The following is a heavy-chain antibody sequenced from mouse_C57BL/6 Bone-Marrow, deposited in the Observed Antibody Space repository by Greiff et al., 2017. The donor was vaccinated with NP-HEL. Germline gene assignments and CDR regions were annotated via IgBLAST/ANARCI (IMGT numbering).Heavy chain of an antibody. J-gene: IGHJ2*01. Sequence: VQLQQSGAELVKPGASVKLSCKASGYTFTSYWMHWVKQRPGRGLEWIGRIDPNRGGTKYNEKFKSKAPLTVDKPSSTAYMQLSSLTSEDSAVYYCAKPHYYGSIHFDYWGQGTTLTVSS. CDR3: AKPHYYGSIHFDY. V-gene: IGHV1-72*01. D-gene: IGHD1-1*01. CDR1: GYTFTSYW. CDR2: IDPNRGGT.